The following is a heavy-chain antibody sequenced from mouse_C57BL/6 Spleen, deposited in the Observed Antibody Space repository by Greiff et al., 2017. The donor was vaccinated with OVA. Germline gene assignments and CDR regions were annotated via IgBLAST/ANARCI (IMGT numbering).Heavy chain of an antibody. Sequence: EVKLMESGGGLVKPGGSLKLSCAASGFTFSDSGMHWVRQAPEKGLEWVAYISSGSSTIYYADTVKGRFTISRDNAKNTLFLQMTSLRSEDTAMYYSARNYYGSSPYWYVDVWGTGTTVTVSS. CDR1: GFTFSDSG. CDR2: ISSGSSTI. CDR3: ARNYYGSSPYWYVDV. J-gene: IGHJ1*03. V-gene: IGHV5-17*01. D-gene: IGHD1-1*01.